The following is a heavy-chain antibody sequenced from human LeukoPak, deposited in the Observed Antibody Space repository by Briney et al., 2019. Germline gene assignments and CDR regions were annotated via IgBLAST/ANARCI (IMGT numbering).Heavy chain of an antibody. CDR3: AKIQGRFNTAFQI. Sequence: GGSLRLSCVASGFSLSSNGMSWVRQAPGKGLDWVSGISDSGDNTHYADSVRGRFTISRDISKNTLFLQMNSLRAEDTAVYYCAKIQGRFNTAFQIGGQGTMVTVSS. D-gene: IGHD2/OR15-2a*01. V-gene: IGHV3-23*01. CDR2: ISDSGDNT. CDR1: GFSLSSNG. J-gene: IGHJ3*02.